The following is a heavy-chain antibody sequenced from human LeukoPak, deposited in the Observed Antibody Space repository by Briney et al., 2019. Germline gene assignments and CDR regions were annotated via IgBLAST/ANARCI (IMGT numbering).Heavy chain of an antibody. J-gene: IGHJ6*03. V-gene: IGHV1-69*06. Sequence: GASVKVSCKASGGTFSSYVINWVRQAPGQGLEWMGGIIPIFGTANYAQKFQGRVTITADKSTSTAYMELSSLRSEDTAVYYCARDPGMVRGVNAYYDYMDVWGKGTTVTISS. CDR1: GGTFSSYV. CDR2: IIPIFGTA. D-gene: IGHD3-10*01. CDR3: ARDPGMVRGVNAYYDYMDV.